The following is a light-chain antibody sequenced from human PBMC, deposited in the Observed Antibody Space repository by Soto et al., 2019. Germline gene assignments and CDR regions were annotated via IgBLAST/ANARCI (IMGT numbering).Light chain of an antibody. CDR3: QQYDTSSII. CDR2: GAS. Sequence: IVLTQSPGTLSLYPGERATLSCRASQSVSTRYLAWYQQKRGQPPRLLIYGASSRASGIPDRFSGSGSGTDFTLTITRLKPEDFALYYCQQYDTSSIIFGQGTRLDIK. CDR1: QSVSTRY. J-gene: IGKJ5*01. V-gene: IGKV3-20*01.